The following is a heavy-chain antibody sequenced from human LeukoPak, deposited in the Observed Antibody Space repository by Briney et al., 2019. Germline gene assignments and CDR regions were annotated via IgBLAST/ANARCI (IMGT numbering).Heavy chain of an antibody. D-gene: IGHD3-3*01. CDR3: ARDGFTIFGESYYYDYYMDV. Sequence: GGSLRLSCAASGFTFSSYSMNWVRQAPGKGLEWVSYISSSSSTIYYADSVKGRFTISRDNAKNSLYLQMNSLRAEDTAVYYCARDGFTIFGESYYYDYYMDVWGKGTTVTVSS. CDR2: ISSSSSTI. CDR1: GFTFSSYS. V-gene: IGHV3-48*04. J-gene: IGHJ6*03.